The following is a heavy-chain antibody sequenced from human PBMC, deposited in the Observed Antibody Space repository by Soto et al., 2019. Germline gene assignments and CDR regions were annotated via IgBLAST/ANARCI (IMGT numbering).Heavy chain of an antibody. CDR2: ISWNSCSV. Sequence: EVQLVESGGGLVQPGGSLRLSCAASGFSFDDYAMHWVRQAPGKGLEWGSGISWNSCSVDYAGSVKGRFTIARDNATKSLYLQMNSLTAEDTVLYYCGKDWGEASSGCYGNYYYYMDVWGKGNAVSVSS. CDR3: GKDWGEASSGCYGNYYYYMDV. V-gene: IGHV3-9*01. D-gene: IGHD6-19*01. CDR1: GFSFDDYA. J-gene: IGHJ6*03.